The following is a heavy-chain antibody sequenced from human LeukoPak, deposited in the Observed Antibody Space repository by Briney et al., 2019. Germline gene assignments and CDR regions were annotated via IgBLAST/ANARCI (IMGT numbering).Heavy chain of an antibody. V-gene: IGHV3-30*04. Sequence: GRSLRLSCAASGFTFSSYAMHWVRQAPGKGLEWVAVISYDGSNKYYADSVKGRFTISRDNSNNTLYLQMNSLRAEDTAVYYCARDRTYSFDYWGQGTLVTVSS. J-gene: IGHJ4*02. CDR1: GFTFSSYA. CDR3: ARDRTYSFDY. CDR2: ISYDGSNK.